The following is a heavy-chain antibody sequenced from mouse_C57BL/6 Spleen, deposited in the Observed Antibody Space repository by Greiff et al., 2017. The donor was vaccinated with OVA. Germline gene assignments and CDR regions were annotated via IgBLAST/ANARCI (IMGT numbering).Heavy chain of an antibody. V-gene: IGHV5-4*01. Sequence: EVMLVESGGGLVKPGGSLKLSCAASGFTFSSYAMSWVRQTPEKRLEWVATISDGGSYTYYPENVKGRFTISRDNAKNNLYLQMSHLKSEDTAMYYCARDAGYYAMDYWGQGTSVTVSS. CDR3: ARDAGYYAMDY. J-gene: IGHJ4*01. CDR1: GFTFSSYA. CDR2: ISDGGSYT.